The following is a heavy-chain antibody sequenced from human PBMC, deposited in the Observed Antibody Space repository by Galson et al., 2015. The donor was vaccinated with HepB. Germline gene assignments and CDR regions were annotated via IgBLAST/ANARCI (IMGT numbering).Heavy chain of an antibody. J-gene: IGHJ4*02. CDR3: ARTPRWEVMEDQGYFDY. CDR2: ISSTGATI. D-gene: IGHD1-26*01. Sequence: SLRLSCATSGFIFSSYSMSWVRQAPGKGLEWISYISSTGATIYYIDSVKGRFAISRDSAKNSLYLQMNSLTAEDTAVYYCARTPRWEVMEDQGYFDYWGQGILVTVSS. CDR1: GFIFSSYS. V-gene: IGHV3-48*04.